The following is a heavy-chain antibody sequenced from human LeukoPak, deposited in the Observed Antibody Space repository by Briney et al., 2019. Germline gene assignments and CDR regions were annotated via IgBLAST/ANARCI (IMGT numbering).Heavy chain of an antibody. CDR1: GGSLNAYY. Sequence: SETLSLTCDVHGGSLNAYYWTWIRQSPGRGLEWIGEIDHNGYTSYNPSLKSRVTISVDTSKKQFFLKLTSMTAADTAVYYCAGDRASTYDWGQGILVTVSS. J-gene: IGHJ4*02. D-gene: IGHD5-18*01. CDR3: AGDRASTYD. CDR2: IDHNGYT. V-gene: IGHV4-34*01.